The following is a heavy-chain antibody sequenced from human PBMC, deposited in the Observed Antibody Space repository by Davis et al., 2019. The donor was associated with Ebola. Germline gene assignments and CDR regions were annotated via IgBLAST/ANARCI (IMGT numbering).Heavy chain of an antibody. Sequence: SETLSLTCAVSGGSISSSSYYWGWIRQPPGKGLEWIGSIYYSGSTYYNPSLQSRVTISVDTSENRFSLNLKSVTAADTAVYFCARTPTRGYSSTFDKWGQGKLVTVSS. CDR1: GGSISSSSYY. J-gene: IGHJ4*02. CDR3: ARTPTRGYSSTFDK. CDR2: IYYSGST. V-gene: IGHV4-39*01. D-gene: IGHD5-18*01.